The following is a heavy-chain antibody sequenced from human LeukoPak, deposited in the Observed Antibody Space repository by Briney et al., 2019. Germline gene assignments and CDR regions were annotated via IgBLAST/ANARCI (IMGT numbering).Heavy chain of an antibody. CDR1: GGTFSSYA. Sequence: VASVKVSCKASGGTFSSYAISWVRQAPGQGLEWMGGIIPIFGTANYAQKFQGRVTITTDESTSTAYMELSSLRSEDTAVYYCAGSAYSSSWYMSDYWGQGTLVTVSS. D-gene: IGHD6-13*01. V-gene: IGHV1-69*05. CDR3: AGSAYSSSWYMSDY. CDR2: IIPIFGTA. J-gene: IGHJ4*02.